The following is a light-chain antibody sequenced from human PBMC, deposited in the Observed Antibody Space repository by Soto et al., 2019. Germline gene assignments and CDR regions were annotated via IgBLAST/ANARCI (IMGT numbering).Light chain of an antibody. CDR1: QGIGTN. J-gene: IGKJ5*01. Sequence: EIVMTQSPATLSVSPGERATLSCRATQGIGTNLAWYQQRPGQAPRLLIYGASTRATGIPARFSSSASGTEFTLTITSLQSEDFAVYYCQQYNYWPITFGQGTRLEIK. CDR2: GAS. CDR3: QQYNYWPIT. V-gene: IGKV3D-15*01.